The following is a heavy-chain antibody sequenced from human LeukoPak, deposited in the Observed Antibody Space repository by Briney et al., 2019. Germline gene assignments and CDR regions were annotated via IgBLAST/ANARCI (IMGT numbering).Heavy chain of an antibody. CDR2: IYPSGSI. J-gene: IGHJ6*02. CDR1: GGSISSYY. Sequence: SETLSLTCTVSGGSISSYYWSWIRQPAGKGLEWIGRIYPSGSINYNPSLKSRVTVSVDTSKNQFSLILSSVTAADTAVYYCARDPAAIAVAGHYYTMDVWGQGTTVTVSS. V-gene: IGHV4-4*07. CDR3: ARDPAAIAVAGHYYTMDV. D-gene: IGHD6-19*01.